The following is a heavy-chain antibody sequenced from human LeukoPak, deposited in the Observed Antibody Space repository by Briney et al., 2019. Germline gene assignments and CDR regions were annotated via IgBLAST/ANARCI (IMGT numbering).Heavy chain of an antibody. D-gene: IGHD5-24*01. CDR1: GFTFSSYS. CDR2: ISSSSTI. Sequence: GGSLRLSCAASGFTFSSYSMNWVRQAPGKGLEWVSYISSSSTIYYADSVKGRFTISRDNAKNSLYLQMNSLRAEDTAVYYCAKDRGPGTPKHYYGMDVWGQGTTVTVSS. V-gene: IGHV3-48*04. J-gene: IGHJ6*02. CDR3: AKDRGPGTPKHYYGMDV.